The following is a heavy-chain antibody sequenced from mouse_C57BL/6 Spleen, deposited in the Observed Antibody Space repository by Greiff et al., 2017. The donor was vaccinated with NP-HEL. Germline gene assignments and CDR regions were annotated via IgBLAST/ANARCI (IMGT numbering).Heavy chain of an antibody. J-gene: IGHJ2*01. D-gene: IGHD2-4*01. Sequence: VQLQQSGAELVRPGASVTLSCKASGYTFTDYEMHWVKQTPVHGLEWIGAIDPETGGTAYNQKFKGKAILTADKSSSTAYMELRSLTSEDSAVYYCTSRLRRSFDYWGQGTTLTVSS. V-gene: IGHV1-15*01. CDR2: IDPETGGT. CDR1: GYTFTDYE. CDR3: TSRLRRSFDY.